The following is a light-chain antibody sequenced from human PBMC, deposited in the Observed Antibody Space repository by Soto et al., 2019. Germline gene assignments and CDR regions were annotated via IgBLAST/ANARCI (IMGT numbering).Light chain of an antibody. CDR3: QQYGYSFWT. CDR2: AAS. V-gene: IGKV3-20*01. Sequence: IVLTQSPGTLSLSPGERATLSCRASQTVSSSFLAWYQQTPGQAPRLLIYAASSRATGIPDRFSGSGSGTDFTLTISRLEPEDFAVYYCQQYGYSFWTFGQGTKVDIK. J-gene: IGKJ1*01. CDR1: QTVSSSF.